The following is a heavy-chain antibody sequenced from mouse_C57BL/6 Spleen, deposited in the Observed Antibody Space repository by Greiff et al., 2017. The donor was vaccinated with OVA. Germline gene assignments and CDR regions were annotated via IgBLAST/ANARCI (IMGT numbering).Heavy chain of an antibody. J-gene: IGHJ4*01. V-gene: IGHV1-81*01. CDR3: ARCLDSIYAMDY. Sequence: QVQLKESGAELARPGASVKLSCKASGYTFTSYGISWVKQRTGQGLEWIGEIYPRSGNTYYNEKFKGKATLTADKSSSTAYMELRSLTSEDSAVYFCARCLDSIYAMDYWGQGTSVTVSS. CDR2: IYPRSGNT. D-gene: IGHD2-10*02. CDR1: GYTFTSYG.